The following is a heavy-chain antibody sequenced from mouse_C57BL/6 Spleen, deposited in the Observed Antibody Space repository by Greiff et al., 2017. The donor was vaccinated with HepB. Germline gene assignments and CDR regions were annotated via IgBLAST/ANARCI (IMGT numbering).Heavy chain of an antibody. CDR3: AKQYYYDGSSYDYAMDY. CDR1: GFSLTSYG. CDR2: IWGGGST. J-gene: IGHJ4*01. D-gene: IGHD1-1*01. V-gene: IGHV2-9*01. Sequence: QVQLKESGPGLVAPSQSVSITCTVSGFSLTSYGVDWVRQPPGKGLEWLGVIWGGGSTNYNSALMSRLSISKDNSKSQVFLKMNSLQTDDTAMYYCAKQYYYDGSSYDYAMDYWGQGTSVTVSS.